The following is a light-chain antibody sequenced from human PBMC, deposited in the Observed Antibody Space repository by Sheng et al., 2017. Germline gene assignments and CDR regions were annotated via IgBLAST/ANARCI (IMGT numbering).Light chain of an antibody. CDR3: QQYGSSPRT. Sequence: EIVLTQSPGTLSLSPGERATLSCRASQSVSSSYLAWYQQKPGQAPRLLIYGASSRATGIPDRFSGSGSGTDFTLTISRLEPEDFAVYYCQQYGSSPRTFGQGTTL. CDR1: QSVSSSY. CDR2: GAS. J-gene: IGKJ1*01. V-gene: IGKV3-20*01.